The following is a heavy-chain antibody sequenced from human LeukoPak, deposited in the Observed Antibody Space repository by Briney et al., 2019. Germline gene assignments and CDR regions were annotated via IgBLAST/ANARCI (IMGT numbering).Heavy chain of an antibody. V-gene: IGHV3-23*01. D-gene: IGHD2-2*02. CDR3: AKDLSAAINPYYFDY. CDR1: GFTFSSYA. Sequence: SGGSLRLSCAASGFTFSSYAMSWVRQAPGKGLEWVSAISGSGGSTYYADSVKGRFTISRDNSKKTLYLQMNSLRAEDTAVYYCAKDLSAAINPYYFDYWGQGTLVTVSS. J-gene: IGHJ4*02. CDR2: ISGSGGST.